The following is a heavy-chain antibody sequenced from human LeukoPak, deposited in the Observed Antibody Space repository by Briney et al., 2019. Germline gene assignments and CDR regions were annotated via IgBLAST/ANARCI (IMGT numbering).Heavy chain of an antibody. CDR3: ARYSSSWYIFPYYFDY. Sequence: SQTLSLTCTVSGGSISGGDYYWSWIRQPPGKGLEWIGYICYSGSTYYNPSLKSRVTISVDTSKNQFSLKLSSVTAADTAVYYCARYSSSWYIFPYYFDYWGQGTLVTVSS. J-gene: IGHJ4*02. CDR2: ICYSGST. D-gene: IGHD6-13*01. CDR1: GGSISGGDYY. V-gene: IGHV4-30-4*01.